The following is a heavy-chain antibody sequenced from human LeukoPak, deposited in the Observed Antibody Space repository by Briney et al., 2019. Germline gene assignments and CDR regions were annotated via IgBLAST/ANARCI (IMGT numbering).Heavy chain of an antibody. Sequence: GASVKVSCKASGYTFTSYDINWVRQATGQGLEWMGWMNPNSGNTGYAQKIQGRVTMTRNTSISTAYMELSSLRSEDTAVYYCARGAGDAYYYYYGMDVWGQGTTVTVSS. V-gene: IGHV1-8*01. D-gene: IGHD7-27*01. CDR1: GYTFTSYD. J-gene: IGHJ6*02. CDR3: ARGAGDAYYYYYGMDV. CDR2: MNPNSGNT.